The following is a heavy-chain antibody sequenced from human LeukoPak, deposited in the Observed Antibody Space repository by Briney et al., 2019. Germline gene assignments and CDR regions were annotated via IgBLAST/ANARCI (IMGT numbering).Heavy chain of an antibody. V-gene: IGHV4-38-2*02. Sequence: PSETLSLTCTVSGYSISSGYYWGWIRQPPGQGLEWIGSIYHSGSTYYNPSLKSRVTISVDTSKNQFSLKLSSVTAADTAVYYCARAPRFTAMATFDYWGQGTLVTVSS. CDR2: IYHSGST. CDR1: GYSISSGYY. D-gene: IGHD5-18*01. CDR3: ARAPRFTAMATFDY. J-gene: IGHJ4*02.